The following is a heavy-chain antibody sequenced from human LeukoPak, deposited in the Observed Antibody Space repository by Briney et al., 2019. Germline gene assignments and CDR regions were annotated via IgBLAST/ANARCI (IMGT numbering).Heavy chain of an antibody. J-gene: IGHJ3*02. D-gene: IGHD5-24*01. CDR3: ARSGMATATACAFDI. CDR2: ISSSSSYI. V-gene: IGHV3-21*01. Sequence: GGSLRLSCAPSGFTFSSYSMNWVRQAPGKGLEWVSSISSSSSYIYYADSVKGRFTISRDNAKHSLYLQMNSLSAEDTAVYYCARSGMATATACAFDIWGQGTMVTVSS. CDR1: GFTFSSYS.